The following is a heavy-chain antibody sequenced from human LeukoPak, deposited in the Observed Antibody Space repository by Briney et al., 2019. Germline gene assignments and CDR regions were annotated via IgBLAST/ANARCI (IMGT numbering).Heavy chain of an antibody. J-gene: IGHJ4*02. CDR2: ISNDASNK. Sequence: SGGSLRLSCAASGFTFSTYGMHWVRQAPGKGLEWVAVISNDASNKHYADSVKGRFTISRDNSENMLYLQMNSLRAEDTAVYYCAKDLYYGYYIDNWGQGTLVTVSS. CDR3: AKDLYYGYYIDN. V-gene: IGHV3-30*18. D-gene: IGHD3-16*01. CDR1: GFTFSTYG.